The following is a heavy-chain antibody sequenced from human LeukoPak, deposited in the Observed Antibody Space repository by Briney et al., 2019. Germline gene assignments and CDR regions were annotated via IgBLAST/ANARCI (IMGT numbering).Heavy chain of an antibody. D-gene: IGHD6-6*01. V-gene: IGHV3-21*01. CDR3: IAARHRTPFDY. CDR2: ISSSSSYI. J-gene: IGHJ4*02. Sequence: GESLRLSCAASGFTFSSYSMNWVRQAPGKGLEWVSSISSSSSYIYYADSVKGRFTISRDNAKNSLYLQMNSLRAEDTAVYYCIAARHRTPFDYWGQGTLVTVSS. CDR1: GFTFSSYS.